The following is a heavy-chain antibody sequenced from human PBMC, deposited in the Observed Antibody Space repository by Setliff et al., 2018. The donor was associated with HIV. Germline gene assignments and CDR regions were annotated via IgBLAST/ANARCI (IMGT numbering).Heavy chain of an antibody. CDR3: ASAYCSSTGCYVRWGNGMDV. J-gene: IGHJ6*02. CDR2: IIPIFGTA. Sequence: ASVKVSCKASGDTFSNYAISWVRQAPGQGLEWMGGIIPIFGTASHAQKFQGRVTITTDESTSTAYMELSSLRFEDTAMYYCASAYCSSTGCYVRWGNGMDVWGQGTTVTVSS. CDR1: GDTFSNYA. D-gene: IGHD2-2*01. V-gene: IGHV1-69*05.